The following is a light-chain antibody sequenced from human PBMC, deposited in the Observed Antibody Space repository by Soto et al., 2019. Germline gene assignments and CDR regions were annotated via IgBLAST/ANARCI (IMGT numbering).Light chain of an antibody. CDR2: DVS. Sequence: QSVLTQPASVSGSPGQSITISCTGTSSDVGGYNYVSWYQQHPGKAPKLMIYDVSNRPSGVSNRFSGSKFGNTASLTISGLQAEDEADYYCSSYTSSSNYVFGTGTKLTVL. CDR1: SSDVGGYNY. J-gene: IGLJ1*01. CDR3: SSYTSSSNYV. V-gene: IGLV2-14*01.